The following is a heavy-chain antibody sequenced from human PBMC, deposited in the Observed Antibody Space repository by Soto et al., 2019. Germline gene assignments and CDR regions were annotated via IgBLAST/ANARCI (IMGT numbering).Heavy chain of an antibody. J-gene: IGHJ4*02. CDR3: ARGGPDIVVVEAQNFDY. V-gene: IGHV3-74*01. CDR1: GFTFSSYG. Sequence: EVQLVESGGGLVQPGGSVRLSCAASGFTFSSYGMHWVRQAPGKGLVWVSRINSDGSSTSYADSVKGRFTISRDNAKNTLYLQMNSLRAEDMAVYYCARGGPDIVVVEAQNFDYWGQGTLVTVSS. CDR2: INSDGSST. D-gene: IGHD2-15*01.